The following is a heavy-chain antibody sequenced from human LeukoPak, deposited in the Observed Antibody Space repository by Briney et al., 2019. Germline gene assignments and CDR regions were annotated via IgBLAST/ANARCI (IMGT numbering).Heavy chain of an antibody. D-gene: IGHD3-10*01. CDR1: GGSFSGYY. CDR3: AREGPITMVRAAYYYYYMDV. CDR2: INHSGST. Sequence: RSETLSLTCAVYGGSFSGYYWSCIRQPPGKGLEWIGEINHSGSTNYNPSLKSRVTISVDTSKNQFSLKLSSVTAADTAVYYCAREGPITMVRAAYYYYYMDVWGKGTTVTVSS. V-gene: IGHV4-34*01. J-gene: IGHJ6*03.